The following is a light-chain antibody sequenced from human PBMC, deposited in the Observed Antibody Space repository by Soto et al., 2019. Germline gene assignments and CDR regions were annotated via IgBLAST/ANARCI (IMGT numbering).Light chain of an antibody. V-gene: IGKV3-20*01. Sequence: EIVLTRSPGTLSFSPGERATLCCRASQSVSSSYLAWYQQRLGQAPRLLIYGASNRAPGIPDRFSGSGSGTDFTLTITRLEPEDFAMYFCQQYGSSLIFGPGTKVDIK. CDR2: GAS. J-gene: IGKJ3*01. CDR1: QSVSSSY. CDR3: QQYGSSLI.